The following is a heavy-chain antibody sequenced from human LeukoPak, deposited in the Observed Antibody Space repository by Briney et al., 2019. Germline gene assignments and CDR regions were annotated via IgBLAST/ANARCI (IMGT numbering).Heavy chain of an antibody. J-gene: IGHJ5*02. V-gene: IGHV3-21*01. D-gene: IGHD2-15*01. CDR3: ARKRENPLRLYNWFDP. CDR2: ISSSSSYI. Sequence: PGGSLRLSCAASGFTFSSYSMNWVRQAPGKGLEWVSSISSSSSYIYYADSVKGRFTISRDNAKNSLYLQMNSLRAEDTAVYYCARKRENPLRLYNWFDPWGQGTLVTVSS. CDR1: GFTFSSYS.